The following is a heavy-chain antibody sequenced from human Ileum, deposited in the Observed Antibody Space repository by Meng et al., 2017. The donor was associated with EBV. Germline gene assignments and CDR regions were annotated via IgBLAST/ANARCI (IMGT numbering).Heavy chain of an antibody. CDR1: GGSISSGGYY. Sequence: HVQPQESGPGLVKPSQPLSLTCTVSGGSISSGGYYWSWIRQHPGKGLEWIGYIHSSGSTYYNPSLRSRLTISVDTSKNQFSLKLSSVTAADTAVYYCARASYGSGSPLGESWFDPWGQGTLVTVSS. D-gene: IGHD3-10*01. CDR2: IHSSGST. CDR3: ARASYGSGSPLGESWFDP. J-gene: IGHJ5*02. V-gene: IGHV4-31*03.